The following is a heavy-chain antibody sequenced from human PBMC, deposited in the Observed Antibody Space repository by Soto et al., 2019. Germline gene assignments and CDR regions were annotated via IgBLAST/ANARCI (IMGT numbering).Heavy chain of an antibody. J-gene: IGHJ6*03. D-gene: IGHD3-3*01. CDR2: INSDGSST. V-gene: IGHV3-74*01. CDR1: GFTFSSYW. Sequence: GGSLRLSCAASGFTFSSYWMHWVRQAPGKGLVWVSRINSDGSSTSYADSVKGRFTISRDNAKNTLYLQMNSLRAEDTAVYYCARVYGYDFWSGYPRRDYYYYMDVWGKGTTVTVSS. CDR3: ARVYGYDFWSGYPRRDYYYYMDV.